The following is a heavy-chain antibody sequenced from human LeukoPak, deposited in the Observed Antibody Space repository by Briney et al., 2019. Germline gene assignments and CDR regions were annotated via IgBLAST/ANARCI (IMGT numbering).Heavy chain of an antibody. CDR1: GASIRSRY. J-gene: IGHJ4*01. V-gene: IGHV4-4*07. CDR3: VRESVFGSRYYFDY. D-gene: IGHD3-3*01. Sequence: SETLSLTCTVSGASIRSRYWNWIRQTAGEGLEWIGRIYNNRSPDYNPSLKSRVTISVDTSKNQLSLKMTSVTVADTALYYCVRESVFGSRYYFDYWGHGILVTVSS. CDR2: IYNNRSP.